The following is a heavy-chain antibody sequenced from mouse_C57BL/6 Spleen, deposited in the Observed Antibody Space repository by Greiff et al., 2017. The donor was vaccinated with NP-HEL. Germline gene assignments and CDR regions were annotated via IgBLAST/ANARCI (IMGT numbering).Heavy chain of an antibody. V-gene: IGHV1-15*01. J-gene: IGHJ4*01. Sequence: VQLQQSGAELVRPGASVTLSCKASGYTFTDYEMHWVKQTPVHGLEWIGAIDPETGGTAYNQKFKGKAILTADKSSSTAYMELRSLTSEDSAVYYCTSQLGWAMDYWGQGTSVTVSS. CDR1: GYTFTDYE. CDR3: TSQLGWAMDY. CDR2: IDPETGGT. D-gene: IGHD4-1*02.